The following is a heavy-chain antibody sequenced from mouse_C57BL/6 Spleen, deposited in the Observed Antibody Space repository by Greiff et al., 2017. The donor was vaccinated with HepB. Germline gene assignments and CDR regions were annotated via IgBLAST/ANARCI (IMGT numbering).Heavy chain of an antibody. D-gene: IGHD2-4*01. CDR2: ISSGGVYI. Sequence: EVNVVESGEGLVKPGGSLKLSCAASGFTFSSYAMSWVCQTPEKRLEWVAYISSGGVYIYYADTVKGRYTISRDNARKTLYLQMSSLKSSDTAMYYCTRDPGYDYSAWFAYWGQGTLVTVSA. CDR1: GFTFSSYA. CDR3: TRDPGYDYSAWFAY. V-gene: IGHV5-9-1*02. J-gene: IGHJ3*01.